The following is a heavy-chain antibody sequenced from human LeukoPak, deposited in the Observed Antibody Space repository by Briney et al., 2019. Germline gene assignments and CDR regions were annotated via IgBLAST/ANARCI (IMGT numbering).Heavy chain of an antibody. J-gene: IGHJ6*03. D-gene: IGHD1-14*01. V-gene: IGHV3-7*03. CDR2: IKYDETEK. CDR3: AKTGPYYYMDV. CDR1: GFTFSDYW. Sequence: GGSLRLSCAASGFTFSDYWMSWVRQAPGKGLEWVANIKYDETEKYYMDLVKGRFTISRDNAKNSLYPQMNSLRAEDTAVYYCAKTGPYYYMDVWGKGTTVTVSS.